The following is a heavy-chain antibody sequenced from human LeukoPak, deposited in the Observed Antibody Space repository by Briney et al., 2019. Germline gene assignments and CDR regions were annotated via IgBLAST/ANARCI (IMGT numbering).Heavy chain of an antibody. Sequence: TSETLSLTCTVSGGSISSYYWSWIRQPAGKGLVWIGRIYTSGSTNYNPSLKSRVTMSVDTSKNQFSLKLSSVTAADTAVYYCARVRYSSGWYYFDYWGQGTLVTVSS. CDR2: IYTSGST. D-gene: IGHD6-19*01. V-gene: IGHV4-4*07. CDR3: ARVRYSSGWYYFDY. CDR1: GGSISSYY. J-gene: IGHJ4*02.